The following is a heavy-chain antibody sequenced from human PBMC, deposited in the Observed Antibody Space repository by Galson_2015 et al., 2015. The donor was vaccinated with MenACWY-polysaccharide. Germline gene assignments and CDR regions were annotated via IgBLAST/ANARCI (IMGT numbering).Heavy chain of an antibody. CDR3: ARDYCGRTTCSGMDV. Sequence: YLRLSCAASGFTFSSYAIHWVRQAPGKGLEWVAVISYDATNKYYRDSGRGRVTLSRDHSKKTVFLDMNSLRAEDSGVYYCARDYCGRTTCSGMDVWGQGTTVTVSS. J-gene: IGHJ6*02. D-gene: IGHD2-21*01. CDR2: ISYDATNK. CDR1: GFTFSSYA. V-gene: IGHV3-30-3*01.